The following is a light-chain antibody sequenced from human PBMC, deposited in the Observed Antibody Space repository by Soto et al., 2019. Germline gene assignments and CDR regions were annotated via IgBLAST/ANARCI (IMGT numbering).Light chain of an antibody. V-gene: IGLV2-14*01. CDR2: EVS. J-gene: IGLJ2*01. Sequence: QSALTQPASVSGSPGQSITVSCTGTSSDIGDYVSWYQQHPLKAPKLMIYEVSNRPSVVSNRFSGTKSGNTPSLTISGLQAEGHAADYSRSSVSSSPVVFGGGTQLTVL. CDR3: RSSVSSSPVV. CDR1: SSDIGDY.